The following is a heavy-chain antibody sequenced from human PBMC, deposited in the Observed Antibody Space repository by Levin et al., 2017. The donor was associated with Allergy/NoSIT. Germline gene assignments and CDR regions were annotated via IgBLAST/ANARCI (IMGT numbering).Heavy chain of an antibody. CDR3: ARGVAYSSGWYGEYFQH. V-gene: IGHV4-61*02. Sequence: PSQTLSLTCTVSGGSISSGSYYWSWIRQPAGKGLEWIGRIYTSGSTNYNPSLKSRVTISVDTSKNQFSLKLSSVTAADTAVYYCARGVAYSSGWYGEYFQHWGQGTLVTVSS. D-gene: IGHD6-19*01. CDR2: IYTSGST. CDR1: GGSISSGSYY. J-gene: IGHJ1*01.